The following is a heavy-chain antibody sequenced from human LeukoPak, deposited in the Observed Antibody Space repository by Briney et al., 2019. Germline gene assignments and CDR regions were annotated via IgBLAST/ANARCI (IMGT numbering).Heavy chain of an antibody. V-gene: IGHV7-4-1*02. Sequence: GASVKVSCKASGYTFTSYAMNWVRQAPGQGLEWMGWINTNTGNPTYAQGFTGRFVFSLDTSVSTAYLQISSLKAEDTAVYYCARGGINYYDSSGFGYFDYWGQGTLVTVSS. CDR1: GYTFTSYA. CDR2: INTNTGNP. CDR3: ARGGINYYDSSGFGYFDY. J-gene: IGHJ4*02. D-gene: IGHD3-22*01.